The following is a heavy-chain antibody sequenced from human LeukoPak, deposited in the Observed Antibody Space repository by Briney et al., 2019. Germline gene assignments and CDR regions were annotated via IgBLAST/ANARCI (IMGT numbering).Heavy chain of an antibody. CDR2: TYPGDSDT. V-gene: IGHV5-51*01. Sequence: GESLKISCKGSGYRFSSYWIAWVRQMPGKGLEWMGITYPGDSDTIYSPSFQGQVTISADKSISTAYLQWSSLKASDSAMYYCARRGGTSEEYDYWGQGTLVTVSS. D-gene: IGHD1-26*01. J-gene: IGHJ4*02. CDR1: GYRFSSYW. CDR3: ARRGGTSEEYDY.